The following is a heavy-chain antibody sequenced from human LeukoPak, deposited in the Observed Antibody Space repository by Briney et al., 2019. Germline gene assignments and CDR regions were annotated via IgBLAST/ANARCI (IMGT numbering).Heavy chain of an antibody. D-gene: IGHD1-26*01. CDR2: MNPNSGNT. Sequence: GASVKVSCKASGYTFTSYDINWVRQATGQGLEWMGWMNPNSGNTGYAQKFQGRVTITRNTSISTAYMELSSLRSEDTAVYYCARGGGSYGSYYFDYWGQGTLVTVSS. V-gene: IGHV1-8*03. CDR3: ARGGGSYGSYYFDY. J-gene: IGHJ4*02. CDR1: GYTFTSYD.